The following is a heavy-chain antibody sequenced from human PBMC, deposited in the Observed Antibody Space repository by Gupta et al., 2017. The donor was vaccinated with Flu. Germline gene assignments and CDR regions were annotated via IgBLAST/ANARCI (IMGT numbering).Heavy chain of an antibody. V-gene: IGHV2-5*04. CDR1: GMA. CDR3: VRTSHRDSSGTLGFDV. D-gene: IGHD3-22*01. J-gene: IGHJ3*01. Sequence: GMAVGWIRQPPGQAPEWLAHVFWNDQKRYSTSLRDRLTITADTSRNQVVLTVTSVDPVDAGTYYCVRTSHRDSSGTLGFDVWGQGTVVTVSS. CDR2: VFWNDQK.